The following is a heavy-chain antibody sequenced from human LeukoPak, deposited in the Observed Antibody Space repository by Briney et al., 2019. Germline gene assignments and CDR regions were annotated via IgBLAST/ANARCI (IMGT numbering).Heavy chain of an antibody. Sequence: AAVKVSCKASGYTFTSYGISWVRQAPGQGLEWMGWISAYNGNTNYAQKLQGRVTMTTDTSTSTAYMELSRLRSDDTAVYYCARADYDYVWGSYRQNYFDYWGQGTLVTVSS. CDR1: GYTFTSYG. J-gene: IGHJ4*02. CDR3: ARADYDYVWGSYRQNYFDY. CDR2: ISAYNGNT. D-gene: IGHD3-16*02. V-gene: IGHV1-18*01.